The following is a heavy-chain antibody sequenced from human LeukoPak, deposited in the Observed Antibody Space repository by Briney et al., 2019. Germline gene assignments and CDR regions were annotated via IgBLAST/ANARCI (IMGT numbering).Heavy chain of an antibody. Sequence: GGSLRLSCAASGFTFNYFWMHWVRQVPGKGPVWVSGINNDGTATYYADSVKGRFTISRDNAKNTVYLQMNGLRAEGTSVYFCATVGEYWGQGTLVTVSS. J-gene: IGHJ4*02. CDR2: INNDGTAT. D-gene: IGHD1-26*01. V-gene: IGHV3-74*01. CDR3: ATVGEY. CDR1: GFTFNYFW.